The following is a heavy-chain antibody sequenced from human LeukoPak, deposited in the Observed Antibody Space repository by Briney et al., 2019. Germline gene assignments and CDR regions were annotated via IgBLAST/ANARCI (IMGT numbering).Heavy chain of an antibody. D-gene: IGHD1-26*01. V-gene: IGHV4-4*07. CDR2: IYTSVST. Sequence: PSETLSLTCTVSGGSIGRYYWTWIRQPAGKGLEWIGHIYTSVSTNYNPSLKSRATVSVDTSKNQIFLRLTSVSAADTAVYYCARAGTGSYPFDYWGRGTLVTVSS. CDR3: ARAGTGSYPFDY. J-gene: IGHJ4*02. CDR1: GGSIGRYY.